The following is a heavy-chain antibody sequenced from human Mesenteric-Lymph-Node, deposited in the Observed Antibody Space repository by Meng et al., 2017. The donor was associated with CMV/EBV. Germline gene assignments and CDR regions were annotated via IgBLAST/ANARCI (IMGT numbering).Heavy chain of an antibody. V-gene: IGHV1-2*02. Sequence: TDYYIHWVRQAPGQGLEWMGWINPNSGDSDDTNYAQRVQGRVTMTRDTSITTAYMELSRLTSDDTAVYYCARDTYYYDSSGYASFDFWGQGTLVTVSS. CDR2: INPNSGDSDDT. CDR3: ARDTYYYDSSGYASFDF. CDR1: TDYY. J-gene: IGHJ4*02. D-gene: IGHD3-22*01.